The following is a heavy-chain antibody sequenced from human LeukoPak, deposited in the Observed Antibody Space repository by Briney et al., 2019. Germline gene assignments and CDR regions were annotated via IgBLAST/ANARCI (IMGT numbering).Heavy chain of an antibody. V-gene: IGHV3-74*01. Sequence: PGGPLELSCAAFGFTLSPSWMHWVGQVQGKGRVWVSRINSDGSSTSYADSVRGRFTISRDNAKNTLYLQMNSLRVDDTAVYYCAREDYGGLFFDYWGRGTLVTVSS. CDR3: AREDYGGLFFDY. J-gene: IGHJ4*02. CDR1: GFTLSPSW. D-gene: IGHD4-23*01. CDR2: INSDGSST.